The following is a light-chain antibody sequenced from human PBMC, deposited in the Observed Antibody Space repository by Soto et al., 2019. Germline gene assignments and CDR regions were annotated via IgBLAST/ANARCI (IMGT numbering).Light chain of an antibody. CDR2: GAS. J-gene: IGKJ2*01. Sequence: EIVLTQSPGTLSLSTGERAALSCRASLSVSSSYLAWYQQKPGQAPRLLIYGASSRVTGIPDRFSGSGSGTDFTLTISRLEPEDFAVYYCQQYGSSPPFTFGQGTKLEIK. V-gene: IGKV3-20*01. CDR1: LSVSSSY. CDR3: QQYGSSPPFT.